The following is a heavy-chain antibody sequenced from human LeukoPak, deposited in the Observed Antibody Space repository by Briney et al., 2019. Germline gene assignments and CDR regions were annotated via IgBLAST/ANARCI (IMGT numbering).Heavy chain of an antibody. V-gene: IGHV4-38-2*02. CDR2: IYYSGST. CDR3: ARERGYGYYGSHAFDI. Sequence: KPSETLSLTCTVSGYSISSGYYWGWIRQPPGKGLEWIGSIYYSGSTNYNPSLKSRVTISVDTSKNQFSLKLTSVTAADTAVYYCARERGYGYYGSHAFDIWGQGTIVTVSS. D-gene: IGHD3-22*01. CDR1: GYSISSGYY. J-gene: IGHJ3*02.